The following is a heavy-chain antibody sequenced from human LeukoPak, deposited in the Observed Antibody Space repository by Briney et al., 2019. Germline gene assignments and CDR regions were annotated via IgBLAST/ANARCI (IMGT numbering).Heavy chain of an antibody. CDR1: GFTFSSYA. D-gene: IGHD3-22*01. V-gene: IGHV3-30-3*01. Sequence: GGSLRLSYAASGFTFSSYAMHWVRQAPGKGLEWVAVISYDGSNKYYADSVKGRFTISRDNSKNTLYLQMNSLRAEDTAVYYCARDLGLYYYDSSGYPTSYWGQGTLVTVSS. J-gene: IGHJ4*02. CDR3: ARDLGLYYYDSSGYPTSY. CDR2: ISYDGSNK.